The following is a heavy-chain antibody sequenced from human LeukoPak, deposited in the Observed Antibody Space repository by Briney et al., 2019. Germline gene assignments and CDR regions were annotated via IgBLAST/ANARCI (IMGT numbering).Heavy chain of an antibody. Sequence: SETLSLTCTDSGGSISSSSYYWGWIRQPPGKGLEWIGSIYYSGSTYYNPSLKSRVTISVDTSKNQFSLKLSSVTAADTAVYYCARVSNRKAGSGYYYYYYMDVWGKGTTVTVSS. CDR2: IYYSGST. J-gene: IGHJ6*03. V-gene: IGHV4-39*07. CDR3: ARVSNRKAGSGYYYYYYMDV. CDR1: GGSISSSSYY. D-gene: IGHD2/OR15-2a*01.